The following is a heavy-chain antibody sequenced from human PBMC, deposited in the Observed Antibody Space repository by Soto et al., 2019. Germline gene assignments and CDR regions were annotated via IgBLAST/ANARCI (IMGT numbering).Heavy chain of an antibody. CDR2: ISAYSGNT. D-gene: IGHD1-1*01. V-gene: IGHV1-18*01. CDR1: GFTFTNSY. J-gene: IGHJ4*02. Sequence: QVQLVQSGAEGKKPGASANFSCKPSGFTFTNSYINWARQAPGQALEVMGWISAYSGNTNYAQNLQGRVTMTTDLSASTDYLELRSLRSDDTPVYFCARGYSYNVNWYVGYWGQGTLVTVSS. CDR3: ARGYSYNVNWYVGY.